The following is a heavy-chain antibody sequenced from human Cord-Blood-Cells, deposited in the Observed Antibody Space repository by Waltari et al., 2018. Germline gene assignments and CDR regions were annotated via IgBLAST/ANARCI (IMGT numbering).Heavy chain of an antibody. CDR2: ISSSSSTI. V-gene: IGHV3-48*02. J-gene: IGHJ4*02. CDR1: GFTFSSYS. CDR3: ARDRVGYCSSTSCYEGDSYFDY. D-gene: IGHD2-2*01. Sequence: EVQLVESGGDLVQPGGSLRLSCAASGFTFSSYSMNWVSQAPGKGLEWVSYISSSSSTIYYADSVKGRFTISRDNAKNSLYLQMNSLRDEDTAVYYCARDRVGYCSSTSCYEGDSYFDYWGQGTLVTVSS.